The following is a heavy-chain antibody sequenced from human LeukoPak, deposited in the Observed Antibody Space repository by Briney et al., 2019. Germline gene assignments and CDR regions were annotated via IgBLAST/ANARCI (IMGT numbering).Heavy chain of an antibody. D-gene: IGHD3-3*01. CDR3: AKKVGITIFGVVIPYYFDY. J-gene: IGHJ4*02. V-gene: IGHV3-23*01. Sequence: GGSLRLSCAASGFIFSTYAMTWLRQAPGKGLEWVSALSASGFNTYYADSVKGRFTISRDNSKNTLYLQMNSLRAEDTAVYYCAKKVGITIFGVVIPYYFDYWGQGTLVTVSS. CDR1: GFIFSTYA. CDR2: LSASGFNT.